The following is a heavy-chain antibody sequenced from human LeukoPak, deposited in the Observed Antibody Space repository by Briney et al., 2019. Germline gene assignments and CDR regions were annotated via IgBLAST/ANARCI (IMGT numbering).Heavy chain of an antibody. CDR3: ARTSGWYFDY. Sequence: SETLSLTCTVSGASVSSGSDYWSWIRQPPGKGLEWIGYIFYTGSTNYNPSVESRVSISRDLSKNQFSLKLTSVTAADTAVYYCARTSGWYFDYWGQGTLVTVSS. CDR2: IFYTGST. J-gene: IGHJ4*02. D-gene: IGHD6-19*01. CDR1: GASVSSGSDY. V-gene: IGHV4-61*01.